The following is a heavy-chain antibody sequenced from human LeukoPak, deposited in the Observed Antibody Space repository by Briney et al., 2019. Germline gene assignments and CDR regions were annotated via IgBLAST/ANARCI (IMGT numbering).Heavy chain of an antibody. CDR2: IYTGGST. D-gene: IGHD6-13*01. J-gene: IGHJ4*02. CDR1: GGSSRYYY. CDR3: ARDRFVKGIAAAWDY. Sequence: PSETLSLICNVSGGSSRYYYWSWIRQPAGKGLEWIGRIYTGGSTNYNPSLESRVTMSVDTSKNQFSLKLSSVTAADTAVYYCARDRFVKGIAAAWDYWGQGTLVTVSS. V-gene: IGHV4-4*07.